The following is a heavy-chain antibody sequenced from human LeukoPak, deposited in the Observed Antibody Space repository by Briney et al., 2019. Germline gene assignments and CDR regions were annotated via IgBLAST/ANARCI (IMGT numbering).Heavy chain of an antibody. CDR3: ASGGEQLWPYEPFSS. J-gene: IGHJ5*02. V-gene: IGHV4-38-2*02. CDR1: DYSISSGFY. D-gene: IGHD5-18*01. Sequence: SETLSLTCTVSDYSISSGFYWGWVRQPPGKGLEWIGTIFHSGSTSYNPSLKSRVAISRDTSKNQFSLRLSSVTAADTALYYCASGGEQLWPYEPFSSWGQGTLVTVSS. CDR2: IFHSGST.